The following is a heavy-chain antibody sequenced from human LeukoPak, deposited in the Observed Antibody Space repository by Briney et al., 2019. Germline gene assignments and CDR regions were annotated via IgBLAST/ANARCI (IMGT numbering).Heavy chain of an antibody. V-gene: IGHV3-74*01. CDR1: GFTFSSYW. J-gene: IGHJ4*02. Sequence: GGSLRLSCAASGFTFSSYWMHWVRQAPGKGLVWVSRINSDGSSTSYADSVKGRFTISRDNAKNTLYLQMNSLRAEDTAVYYCARGYCSGGSCYFPYDSSGLYFDYWGQGTLVTVSS. CDR3: ARGYCSGGSCYFPYDSSGLYFDY. D-gene: IGHD2-15*01. CDR2: INSDGSST.